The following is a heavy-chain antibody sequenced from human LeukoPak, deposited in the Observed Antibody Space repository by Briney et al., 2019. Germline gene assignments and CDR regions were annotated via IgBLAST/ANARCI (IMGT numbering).Heavy chain of an antibody. CDR1: GFTFSSYA. V-gene: IGHV3-64*01. J-gene: IGHJ4*02. CDR3: ASDSFEGEKDY. Sequence: PGGSLRLSCAASGFTFSSYAMHWVRQAPGKGLEYVSAISSNGGSTYYANSVKGRFTISRDNSKNTLYLQMGSLRAEDTAVYYCASDSFEGEKDYWGQGTLVTVSS. CDR2: ISSNGGST. D-gene: IGHD3-16*01.